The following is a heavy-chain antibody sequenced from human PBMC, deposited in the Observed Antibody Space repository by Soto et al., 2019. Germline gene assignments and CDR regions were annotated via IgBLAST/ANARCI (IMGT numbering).Heavy chain of an antibody. Sequence: QVNLVESGGGVVQPGRSLRLSCAGSGFTFRSYGLHWIRQAPGKGLEWVAVVSGGGETTYYADSVKGRSTISRDNSKNMRDMQMNSVRPEDTALYSCAKDADTVIGPVAGPVAFSFDLWGQGTLVTVSS. V-gene: IGHV3-30*18. CDR1: GFTFRSYG. CDR3: AKDADTVIGPVAGPVAFSFDL. D-gene: IGHD2-2*01. J-gene: IGHJ4*02. CDR2: VSGGGETT.